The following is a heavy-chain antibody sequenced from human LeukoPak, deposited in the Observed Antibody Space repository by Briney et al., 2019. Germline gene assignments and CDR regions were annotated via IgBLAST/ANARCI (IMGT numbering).Heavy chain of an antibody. D-gene: IGHD2-15*01. V-gene: IGHV1-18*01. Sequence: AASVKVSCKASGYTFTSYGISWVRQAPGQGLEWMGWISAYNGNTNYAQKLQGRVTMTTDTSTSTAYMELRSLRSDDTAVYYCARGCSGGSCYSYELHDAFDIWGQGTMVTVSS. J-gene: IGHJ3*02. CDR3: ARGCSGGSCYSYELHDAFDI. CDR1: GYTFTSYG. CDR2: ISAYNGNT.